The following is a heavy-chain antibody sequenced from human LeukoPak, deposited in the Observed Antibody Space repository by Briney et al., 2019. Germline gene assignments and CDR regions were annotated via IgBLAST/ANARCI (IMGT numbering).Heavy chain of an antibody. V-gene: IGHV3-23*01. CDR2: ITGGSGST. CDR3: AKRLRIAVAGFDY. D-gene: IGHD6-19*01. Sequence: GGSLRLSCAASGFTFRSYAMSWVRQAPGQGLEWVSGITGGSGSTYYADSVKGRFTISRDNSKNTLYLQLNSLRAEDTAVYYCAKRLRIAVAGFDYWGQGTLVTVSS. CDR1: GFTFRSYA. J-gene: IGHJ4*02.